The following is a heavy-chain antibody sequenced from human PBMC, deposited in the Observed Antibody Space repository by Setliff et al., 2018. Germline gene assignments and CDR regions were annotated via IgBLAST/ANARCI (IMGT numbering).Heavy chain of an antibody. CDR3: ARDNNPGYRGYWGRFDY. Sequence: PSETLSLTCTVSGGSISSSSYYWGWIRQPPGKGLEWIGYIYYSGSTYYNPSLKSRVTISVDTSKNQFSLKLSSVTAADTAVYYCARDNNPGYRGYWGRFDYWGQGTLVTVSS. D-gene: IGHD3-16*02. V-gene: IGHV4-31*03. J-gene: IGHJ4*02. CDR2: IYYSGST. CDR1: GGSISSSSYY.